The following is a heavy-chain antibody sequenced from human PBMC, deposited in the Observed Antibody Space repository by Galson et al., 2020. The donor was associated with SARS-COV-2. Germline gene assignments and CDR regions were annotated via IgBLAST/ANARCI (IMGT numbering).Heavy chain of an antibody. V-gene: IGHV4-59*08. CDR1: IGSMTSHY. CDR2: ISYAGST. J-gene: IGHJ4*02. Sequence: EISETLSLTCAVPIGSMTSHYWSWIRQAPGKGLEWIGYISYAGSTTYNPSLKSRVTISMDTSKNQFPLRLTSVTAADTALYYCAKLAEGRRSSEDYWGQGTRVTVSS. CDR3: AKLAEGRRSSEDY. D-gene: IGHD1-26*01.